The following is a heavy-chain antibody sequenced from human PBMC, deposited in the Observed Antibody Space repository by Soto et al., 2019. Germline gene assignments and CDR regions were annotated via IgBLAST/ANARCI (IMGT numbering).Heavy chain of an antibody. CDR2: ISYDGSDK. CDR1: GFTFRNYA. V-gene: IGHV3-30-3*01. CDR3: ARGPHGDPNNWFDP. D-gene: IGHD4-17*01. Sequence: QVQLVESGGGVVQPGRSLRLSCAASGFTFRNYALHWVRQAPGKGLEWVAVISYDGSDKYCADSVKGRFTISRDNSKNTLYLQMNSLTAEDTAVYYCARGPHGDPNNWFDPWGQGTLVTVSS. J-gene: IGHJ5*02.